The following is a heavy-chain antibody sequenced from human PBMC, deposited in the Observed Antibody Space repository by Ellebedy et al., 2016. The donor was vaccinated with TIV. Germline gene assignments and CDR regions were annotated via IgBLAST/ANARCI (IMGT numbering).Heavy chain of an antibody. CDR3: ARGNAYNFYFDY. CDR1: GFTVNTNY. CDR2: VYSGGST. V-gene: IGHV3-66*01. Sequence: GESLKISCAASGFTVNTNYMSWVRQAPGKGLEWVSIVYSGGSTYYADSVKGRFSISRDNSKKTMYLQMNSLRAEDTAVYYCARGNAYNFYFDYWGQGTLFTVSS. D-gene: IGHD5-24*01. J-gene: IGHJ4*02.